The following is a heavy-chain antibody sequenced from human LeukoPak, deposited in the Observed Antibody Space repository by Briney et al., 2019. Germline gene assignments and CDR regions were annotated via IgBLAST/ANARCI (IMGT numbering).Heavy chain of an antibody. J-gene: IGHJ5*02. D-gene: IGHD6-13*01. CDR3: TRVLGYSSSRYEDWFDP. Sequence: PSETLSLTCTVSGGSISSSSYYWGWIGQPPGKGLAWIGSIYYSGSTYHNPSLKSRVTISVDTSKNQFSLKLSSVTAADTAVYYCTRVLGYSSSRYEDWFDPWGQGTLVTVSS. CDR2: IYYSGST. V-gene: IGHV4-39*01. CDR1: GGSISSSSYY.